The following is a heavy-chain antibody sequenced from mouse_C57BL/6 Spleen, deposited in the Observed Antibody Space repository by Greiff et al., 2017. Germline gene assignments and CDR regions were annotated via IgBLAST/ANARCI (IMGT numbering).Heavy chain of an antibody. CDR1: GYTFTSYW. V-gene: IGHV1-55*01. J-gene: IGHJ2*01. CDR2: IYPGSGST. Sequence: QVQLQQPGAELVKPGASVTMSCTASGYTFTSYWITWVKQRPGQGLEWIGDIYPGSGSTNYNEKFQSKATLTVATSSSTAYMQLSSLTSEDSAVYYCARSGEFGSWDYWGQGTTLTVSS. CDR3: ARSGEFGSWDY.